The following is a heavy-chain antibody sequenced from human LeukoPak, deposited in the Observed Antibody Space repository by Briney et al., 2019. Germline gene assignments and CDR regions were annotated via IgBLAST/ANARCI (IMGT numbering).Heavy chain of an antibody. CDR1: GFSISSGYF. V-gene: IGHV4-38-2*02. D-gene: IGHD3-10*01. CDR3: ARHLPLAYCYGSGSYRAWFDP. Sequence: SETLSLTCTVSGFSISSGYFWGWIRQPPGKGLEWIASIFHSGRTYYNPSLKSRVTISVDTSKNQFSLKLSSVTAADTAVYYCARHLPLAYCYGSGSYRAWFDPWGQGTLVTVSS. CDR2: IFHSGRT. J-gene: IGHJ5*02.